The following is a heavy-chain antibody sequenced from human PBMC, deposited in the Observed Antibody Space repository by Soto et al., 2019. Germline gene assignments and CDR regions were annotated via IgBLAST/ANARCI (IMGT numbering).Heavy chain of an antibody. J-gene: IGHJ3*02. CDR3: AAGGHGAFDI. D-gene: IGHD1-26*01. CDR1: GDTFSSYT. V-gene: IGHV1-69*02. Sequence: QVQLVQSGAEVKKPGSSVKVSCKASGDTFSSYTISWVRQAPGQGLEWMGRINPILDIANYAQKFQGRVTITADKSTSTAYVELSSLRSEDTAVCYGAAGGHGAFDIWGQGTMVTVSS. CDR2: INPILDIA.